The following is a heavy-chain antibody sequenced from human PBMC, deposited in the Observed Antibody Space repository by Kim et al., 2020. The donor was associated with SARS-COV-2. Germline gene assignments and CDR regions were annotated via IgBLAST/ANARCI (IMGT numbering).Heavy chain of an antibody. J-gene: IGHJ6*03. Sequence: SETLSLTCAVYGGSFSGYYWSWIRQPPGKGLEWIGQINHSGRTNYNPSLKSRLTISVDTSKNQFSLKLSSVTAADTAVYYCARARREWLRLEYYYYMDVWGKGTTVT. CDR2: INHSGRT. D-gene: IGHD5-12*01. V-gene: IGHV4-34*01. CDR3: ARARREWLRLEYYYYMDV. CDR1: GGSFSGYY.